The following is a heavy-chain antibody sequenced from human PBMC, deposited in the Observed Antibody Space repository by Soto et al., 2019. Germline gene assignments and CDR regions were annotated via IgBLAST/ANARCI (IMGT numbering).Heavy chain of an antibody. J-gene: IGHJ6*02. CDR2: ISYDGTNK. CDR3: ARELDIVLMVYSIPHGLDV. V-gene: IGHV3-30-3*01. Sequence: AGGSLRLSCAASGFTFNDYAMHWVCQAPGKGLEWVAVISYDGTNKYYGDSVKGRFTISRDNSKNTLYLQMNSLRAEDTAVYYCARELDIVLMVYSIPHGLDVWGQGTTVTVSS. CDR1: GFTFNDYA. D-gene: IGHD2-8*01.